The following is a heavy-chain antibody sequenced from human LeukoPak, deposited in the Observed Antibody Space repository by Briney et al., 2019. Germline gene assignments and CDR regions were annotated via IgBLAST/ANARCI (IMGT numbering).Heavy chain of an antibody. J-gene: IGHJ5*02. D-gene: IGHD6-13*01. V-gene: IGHV4-38-2*02. CDR1: GYSISSGYY. CDR2: IYHRGST. CDR3: ARVLAAAASVRFDP. Sequence: SETLSLTCTVSGYSISSGYYWGWIRQPPGRGLEWVGSIYHRGSTYYNPSLKSRVTISVDTSKNQFSLKLSSVTAADTAVYYCARVLAAAASVRFDPWGQGTLVTVSS.